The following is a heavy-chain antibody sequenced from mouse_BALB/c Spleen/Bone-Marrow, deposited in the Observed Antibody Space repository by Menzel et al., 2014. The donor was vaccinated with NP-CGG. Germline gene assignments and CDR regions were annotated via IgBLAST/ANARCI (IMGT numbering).Heavy chain of an antibody. V-gene: IGHV3-2*02. CDR1: GYSITRDYA. Sequence: EVMLVESGPGLVKPSQSLSLTCTVTGYSITRDYAWNWIRQFPGNKLEWMGYISYSGSTTYNPSLKSRISITRGTSKNQFFLQLNSVTTEDTATYYCARSSSYDYDVGFAYWGQGTLVTVSA. CDR3: ARSSSYDYDVGFAY. J-gene: IGHJ3*01. D-gene: IGHD2-4*01. CDR2: ISYSGST.